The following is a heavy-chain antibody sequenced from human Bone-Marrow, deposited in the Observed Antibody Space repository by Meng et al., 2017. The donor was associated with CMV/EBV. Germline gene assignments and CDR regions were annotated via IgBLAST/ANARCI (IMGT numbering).Heavy chain of an antibody. CDR2: IYYSGST. V-gene: IGHV4-39*01. CDR3: ATIGGATDGHYYYGMDV. D-gene: IGHD1-26*01. Sequence: GSLRLSCTVSGGSISSSSYCWGWIRQAPGKGLEWIGSIYYSGSTYYNPSLKSRVTISVDTSKNQFSLKLSAVTAADTAVYYCATIGGATDGHYYYGMDVWGQGTTVTVSS. CDR1: GGSISSSSYC. J-gene: IGHJ6*02.